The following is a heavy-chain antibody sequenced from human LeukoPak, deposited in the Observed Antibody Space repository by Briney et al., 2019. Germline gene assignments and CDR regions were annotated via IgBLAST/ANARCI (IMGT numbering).Heavy chain of an antibody. J-gene: IGHJ4*02. Sequence: SETLSLTCAVSGGSISRYYWSWIRQPPGKGLEWVGYIYYSGITNYNPSLKSRVTISVDTSKNQFSLKLSSVTTAVTAIYYCARSYAANLPYFDHWGQGTLVTVSS. CDR2: IYYSGIT. D-gene: IGHD3-16*01. CDR3: ARSYAANLPYFDH. V-gene: IGHV4-59*01. CDR1: GGSISRYY.